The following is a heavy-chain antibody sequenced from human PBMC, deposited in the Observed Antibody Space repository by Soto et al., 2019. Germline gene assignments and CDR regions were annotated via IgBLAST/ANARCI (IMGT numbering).Heavy chain of an antibody. D-gene: IGHD2-2*01. Sequence: SETLSLTCTVSGGSISSYYWSWIRQPAGKGLEWIGRIYTSGSTNYNPSLKSRVTMSVDRSKNQFSLKLSSVTAADTAVYYCARGRVYCSSTSCYGYWFDPWGQGTLVTVSS. CDR1: GGSISSYY. V-gene: IGHV4-4*07. CDR3: ARGRVYCSSTSCYGYWFDP. CDR2: IYTSGST. J-gene: IGHJ5*02.